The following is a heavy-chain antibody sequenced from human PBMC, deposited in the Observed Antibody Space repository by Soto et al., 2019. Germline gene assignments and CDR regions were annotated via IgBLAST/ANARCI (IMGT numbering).Heavy chain of an antibody. CDR3: VHSGRRDGFIVLVGGSLDY. V-gene: IGHV2-5*02. CDR1: GFSLSTSGVG. Sequence: QITLKESGPTLVKPTQTLTLTCTFSGFSLSTSGVGVGWIRQTPGKALEWLALIFWDDDKRYSPSLKNRLTITKDTSKDQVVLTMTNMDPVDTATYYCVHSGRRDGFIVLVGGSLDYWGQGTLVTVSS. J-gene: IGHJ4*02. CDR2: IFWDDDK. D-gene: IGHD3-10*01.